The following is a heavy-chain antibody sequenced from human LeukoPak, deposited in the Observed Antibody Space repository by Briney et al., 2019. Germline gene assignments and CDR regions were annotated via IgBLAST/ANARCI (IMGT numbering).Heavy chain of an antibody. CDR2: INDDGSTT. CDR1: GFTFSTYW. Sequence: PGGSLRLSCAASGFTFSTYWMHWVRQAPGKGLVWVSRINDDGSTTNYADSVKGRFTISRDNAKNTLYLQMDSLRVEDTAMYYCPRDIQYSHDFWGQGTLVTVSS. J-gene: IGHJ4*02. V-gene: IGHV3-74*01. D-gene: IGHD5-18*01. CDR3: PRDIQYSHDF.